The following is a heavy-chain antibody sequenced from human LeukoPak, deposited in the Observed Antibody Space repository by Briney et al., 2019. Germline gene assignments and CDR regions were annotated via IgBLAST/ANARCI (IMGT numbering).Heavy chain of an antibody. CDR1: GYTFTNYG. CDR2: ISGYNYKT. J-gene: IGHJ6*02. V-gene: IGHV1-18*01. D-gene: IGHD3-10*01. CDR3: ARWSGGSEWLYHYGMDV. Sequence: ASVKVSCKASGYTFTNYGASWVRQAPGQGLEWMGWISGYNYKTNYAQNLQGRVTVTAEKSTSTAYMELRSLRSDDTAVYYCARWSGGSEWLYHYGMDVWGQGTTVTVSS.